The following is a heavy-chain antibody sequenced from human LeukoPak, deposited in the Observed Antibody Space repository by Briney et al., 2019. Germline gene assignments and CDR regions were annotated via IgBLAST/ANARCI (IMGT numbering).Heavy chain of an antibody. CDR3: ARESWAVATIHYYYYYMDV. V-gene: IGHV4-61*02. CDR2: IYTSGST. CDR1: GGSISSGSYY. Sequence: PSETLSLTCTVSGGSISSGSYYWSWLRQPAGKGLEWIGRIYTSGSTSYNPSLKSRVTISVDTSKNQFSLKLSSVTAADTAVYYCARESWAVATIHYYYYYMDVWGKGTTVTIS. J-gene: IGHJ6*03. D-gene: IGHD5-12*01.